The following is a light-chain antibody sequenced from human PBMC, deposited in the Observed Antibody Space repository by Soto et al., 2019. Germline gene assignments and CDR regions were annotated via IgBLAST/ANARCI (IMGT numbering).Light chain of an antibody. V-gene: IGKV3-20*01. CDR2: GAS. CDR1: QSVSSSY. CDR3: QQYGSSPPVT. J-gene: IGKJ3*01. Sequence: EIVLTQSPGTLSLSPGERATLSCRASQSVSSSYLAWYQQKPGQTPRLLIYGASSRATGIPDRFSGSGSGTDFTLTISRLEPEDIAVYYCQQYGSSPPVTFGPGTKVDFK.